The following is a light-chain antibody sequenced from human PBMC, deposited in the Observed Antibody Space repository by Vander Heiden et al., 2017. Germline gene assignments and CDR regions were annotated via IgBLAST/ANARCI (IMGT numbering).Light chain of an antibody. CDR3: QQSYSTQT. CDR1: QSVLYSSNNKNY. CDR2: WAS. Sequence: DIVMTQSPDSLAVSLGERATINCKSSQSVLYSSNNKNYLAWYQQKPGQPPKLLIYWASTRESGVPDRFSGSGSGTDFTLTISSLQAEDVAVYYCQQSYSTQTFAQEGKVEIK. V-gene: IGKV4-1*01. J-gene: IGKJ1*01.